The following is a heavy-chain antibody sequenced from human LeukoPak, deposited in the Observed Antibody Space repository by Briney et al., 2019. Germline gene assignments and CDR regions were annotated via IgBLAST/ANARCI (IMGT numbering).Heavy chain of an antibody. J-gene: IGHJ4*02. CDR2: ISSSGSTT. CDR3: ALRLLGEYDYFDY. V-gene: IGHV3-48*04. CDR1: GFTFSSYS. Sequence: PGGSLRLSCAASGFTFSSYSMNWVRQAPGKGLEWVSYISSSGSTTYYADSVKGRFTISRDNAKNSLFLQMNGLRAEDTAVYYCALRLLGEYDYFDYWGQGTLVTVSS. D-gene: IGHD2/OR15-2a*01.